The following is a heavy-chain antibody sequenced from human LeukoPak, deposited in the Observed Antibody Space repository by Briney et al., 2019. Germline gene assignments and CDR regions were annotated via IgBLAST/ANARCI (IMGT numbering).Heavy chain of an antibody. J-gene: IGHJ4*02. CDR2: IYYSGST. CDR1: GGSISSYY. Sequence: SETLSLTCTVSGGSISSYYWSWIRQPPGKGLEWIGSIYYSGSTYYNPSLKSRVTISVDTSKNQFSLKLSSVTAADTAVYYCARQPKGSYYKYYFDYWGQGTLVTVPS. CDR3: ARQPKGSYYKYYFDY. V-gene: IGHV4-59*05. D-gene: IGHD1-26*01.